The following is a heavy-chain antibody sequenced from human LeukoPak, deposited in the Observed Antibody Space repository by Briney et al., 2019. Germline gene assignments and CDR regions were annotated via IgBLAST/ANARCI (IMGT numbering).Heavy chain of an antibody. D-gene: IGHD6-19*01. V-gene: IGHV3-7*01. Sequence: GGSLRLSCAVSGFTFNNYWTSWVRQAPGKGLEWVANITPDGSDRYYVDSLKGRVTISRDNTKSSLYLQLNSLRAEDTAVYYCVPGGLAVSGIDYWGQGALVTVSS. J-gene: IGHJ4*02. CDR1: GFTFNNYW. CDR3: VPGGLAVSGIDY. CDR2: ITPDGSDR.